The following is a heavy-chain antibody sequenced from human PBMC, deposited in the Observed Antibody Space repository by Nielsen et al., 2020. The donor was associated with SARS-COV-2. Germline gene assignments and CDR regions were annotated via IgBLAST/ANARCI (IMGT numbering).Heavy chain of an antibody. CDR1: GFTFSSYW. Sequence: GGSLRLSCEASGFTFSSYWMHWVRQAPGKGLVWISYINTDGRSTTYADSVKGRFTVSRDNSKNTLYLQMNSLRAEDTAVYYCATLSGYYSPTWGQGTLVTVSS. CDR3: ATLSGYYSPT. CDR2: INTDGRST. D-gene: IGHD3-22*01. J-gene: IGHJ1*01. V-gene: IGHV3-74*01.